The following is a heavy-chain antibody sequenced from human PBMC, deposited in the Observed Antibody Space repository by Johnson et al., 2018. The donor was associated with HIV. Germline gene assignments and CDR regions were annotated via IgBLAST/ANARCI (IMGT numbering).Heavy chain of an antibody. CDR3: ARQGPGYCSGSGCYYDAFDL. D-gene: IGHD2-15*01. J-gene: IGHJ3*01. V-gene: IGHV3-74*02. Sequence: EVQLVESGGGLVQPGGSLRLSCAASGFTLRNYWGNWVRQLPGKGLVWVSRIKSDGSSITYADFAKGRFTISRDNAKDAVYLQMTSLRAEDTAVYYCARQGPGYCSGSGCYYDAFDLWGQGTMVTVSS. CDR1: GFTLRNYW. CDR2: IKSDGSSI.